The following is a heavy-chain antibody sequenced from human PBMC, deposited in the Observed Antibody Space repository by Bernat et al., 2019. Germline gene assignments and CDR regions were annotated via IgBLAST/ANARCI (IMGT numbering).Heavy chain of an antibody. CDR2: ISYDGRDK. Sequence: QVQLVESGGGVVQPGTSLRLSCAASGFTFSSYGMHWVRQAPGKGPEWVALISYDGRDKYYVDSVKGRFTISRANSKNTLYLQMNSLRDEDTAVYHCVKTEGWLVSGPPFDYWGQGTLVTVSS. V-gene: IGHV3-30*18. CDR3: VKTEGWLVSGPPFDY. J-gene: IGHJ4*02. D-gene: IGHD6-19*01. CDR1: GFTFSSYG.